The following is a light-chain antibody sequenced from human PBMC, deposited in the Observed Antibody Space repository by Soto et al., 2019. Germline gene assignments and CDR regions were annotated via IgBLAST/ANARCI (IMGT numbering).Light chain of an antibody. CDR3: CSYTDIALDVV. Sequence: QSALTQPASVSGSPGQSITISCTGTSSDIGDYDYVSWYQHLPGKAPKLLIFDVTHRPSGVSDRFSGSKSANTASLTISGVWPEDEADYYRCSYTDIALDVVFGGGTKLTVL. CDR1: SSDIGDYDY. CDR2: DVT. J-gene: IGLJ2*01. V-gene: IGLV2-14*01.